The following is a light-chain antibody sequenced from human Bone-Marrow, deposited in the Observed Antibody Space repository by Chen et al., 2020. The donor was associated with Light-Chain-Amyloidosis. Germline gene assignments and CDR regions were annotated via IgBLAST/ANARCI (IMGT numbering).Light chain of an antibody. J-gene: IGLJ2*01. Sequence: SYELTQPPSVSVSPGQTARITCTGDDLPTKYAYWDQQKPGQAPVLEIHRDIERPSGISERFSGSSSGTTATLPISGVQAEDEADYHCQSADSSGTYEVIFGGGTKLTVL. CDR2: RDI. CDR3: QSADSSGTYEVI. V-gene: IGLV3-25*03. CDR1: DLPTKY.